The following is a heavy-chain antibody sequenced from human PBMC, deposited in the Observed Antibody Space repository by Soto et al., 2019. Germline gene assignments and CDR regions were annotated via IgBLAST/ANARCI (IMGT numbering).Heavy chain of an antibody. CDR1: GGSISSFY. CDR3: AREYSSGWDWFDP. J-gene: IGHJ5*02. D-gene: IGHD6-19*01. V-gene: IGHV4-59*12. CDR2: IFYSGTT. Sequence: SETLSLTCTVSGGSISSFYWSWIRQPPGKALEWVGYIFYSGTTNYSPSLKGRVTMSVDTSKNEFSLKLNSVTAADTAVYYCAREYSSGWDWFDPWGQGTLVTVSS.